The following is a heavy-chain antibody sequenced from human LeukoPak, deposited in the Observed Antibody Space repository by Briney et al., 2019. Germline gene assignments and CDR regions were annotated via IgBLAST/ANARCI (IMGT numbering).Heavy chain of an antibody. V-gene: IGHV4-31*03. CDR3: ARGRFYGFSGDS. Sequence: PSETLSLTCSVSGGAIGSDGYYWNWIRQHPGKSLEWIGYIYYSGSASYNPSLKSRVTISVDTSKNQFSLRLSSVTAADTAVYYCARGRFYGFSGDSWGQGSLVTVSS. J-gene: IGHJ4*02. CDR1: GGAIGSDGYY. D-gene: IGHD3-10*01. CDR2: IYYSGSA.